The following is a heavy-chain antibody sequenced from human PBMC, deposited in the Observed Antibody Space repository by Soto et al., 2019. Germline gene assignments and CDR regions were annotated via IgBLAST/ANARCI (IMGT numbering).Heavy chain of an antibody. D-gene: IGHD2-15*01. Sequence: GASVKVSCKASGGTFSSYAISWVRQAPGQGLEWMGGIIPIFGTANYAQKFQGRVTITADESTSTAYMELSSLRSEDTAVYYCSRVRTVHLYCSGGSCHDAFDIWGQGTMVTVSS. CDR1: GGTFSSYA. CDR2: IIPIFGTA. CDR3: SRVRTVHLYCSGGSCHDAFDI. V-gene: IGHV1-69*13. J-gene: IGHJ3*02.